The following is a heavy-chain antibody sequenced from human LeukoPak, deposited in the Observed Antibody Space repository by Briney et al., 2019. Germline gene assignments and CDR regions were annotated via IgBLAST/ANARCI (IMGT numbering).Heavy chain of an antibody. D-gene: IGHD6-19*01. V-gene: IGHV3-7*01. CDR2: IKQDGSEK. CDR1: GFTSSSYW. CDR3: VRDRGSSGWYEFDY. J-gene: IGHJ4*02. Sequence: PGGSLRLSCAASGFTSSSYWMSWVRQAPGKGLEWVANIKQDGSEKYYVDSVKGRFTISRDNAKNSLYLQMNSLRAEDTAVYYCVRDRGSSGWYEFDYWGQGTLVTVSS.